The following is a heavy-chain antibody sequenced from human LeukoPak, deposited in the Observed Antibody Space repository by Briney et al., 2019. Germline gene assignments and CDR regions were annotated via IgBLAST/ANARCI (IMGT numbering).Heavy chain of an antibody. Sequence: PSETLSLTCTVSGGSIRSTTYYWGWIRQPPGKGLEWIGSIYYSGNTYYSPSLMSRVTISVDTSKNQFSLNLTSVTAEDTAVYYCARCADYAHDPPDYWGQGTLVTVSS. J-gene: IGHJ4*02. V-gene: IGHV4-39*07. D-gene: IGHD2-2*01. CDR2: IYYSGNT. CDR3: ARCADYAHDPPDY. CDR1: GGSIRSTTYY.